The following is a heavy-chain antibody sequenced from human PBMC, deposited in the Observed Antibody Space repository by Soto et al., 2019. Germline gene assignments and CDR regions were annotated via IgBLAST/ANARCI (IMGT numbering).Heavy chain of an antibody. J-gene: IGHJ4*02. Sequence: HPGGSLRLSCSASGFTFSSYAMHWVRQAPGKGLEYVSTISSNGGSTYYADSVKGRFSISRDNSKNTLYLQMSSLRAEDTAVYYCVKDYFDWLPRGYYFDSWGQGTLVTVS. CDR3: VKDYFDWLPRGYYFDS. D-gene: IGHD3-9*01. V-gene: IGHV3-64D*06. CDR1: GFTFSSYA. CDR2: ISSNGGST.